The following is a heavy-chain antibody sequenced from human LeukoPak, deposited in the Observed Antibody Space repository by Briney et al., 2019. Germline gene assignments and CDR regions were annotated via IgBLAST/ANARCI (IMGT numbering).Heavy chain of an antibody. Sequence: ASVKVSCRASGYTFTSYAMHWVRQAPGQGLEWMGIINPSGGSTSYAQKFQGRVTMTRDTSTSTVYMELSSLRSEDTAVYYCARGGGVDTAMVRGAFDIWGQGTMVTVSS. CDR3: ARGGGVDTAMVRGAFDI. V-gene: IGHV1-46*01. J-gene: IGHJ3*02. CDR2: INPSGGST. CDR1: GYTFTSYA. D-gene: IGHD5-18*01.